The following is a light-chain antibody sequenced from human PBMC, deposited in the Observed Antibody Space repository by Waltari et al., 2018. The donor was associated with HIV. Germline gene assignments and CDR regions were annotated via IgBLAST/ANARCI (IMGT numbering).Light chain of an antibody. V-gene: IGLV2-11*01. CDR3: CSYAGSYIWV. CDR2: DVS. CDR1: RRDVGGYNY. Sequence: QSALTRPRSVSGSPGQSVTISCTETRRDVGGYNYVSWYQQHPGKAPKVMIYDVSKRPSGVPDRFSGSKSGNTASLTISGLQAEDEADYYCCSYAGSYIWVFGGGTKLTVL. J-gene: IGLJ3*02.